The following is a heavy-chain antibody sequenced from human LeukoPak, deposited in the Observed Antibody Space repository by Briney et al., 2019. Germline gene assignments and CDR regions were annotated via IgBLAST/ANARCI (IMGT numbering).Heavy chain of an antibody. V-gene: IGHV3-74*01. Sequence: PGGSLRLSCAASGFTFSNAWMSWVRQAPGKGLVWVSRISSDGSSTSYADSVKGRFTIFRDNAKNTLYLQMNSLGAEDTAVYYCARALPPSVNTPWKWGQGTQVTVSS. D-gene: IGHD1-1*01. CDR1: GFTFSNAW. J-gene: IGHJ4*02. CDR3: ARALPPSVNTPWK. CDR2: ISSDGSST.